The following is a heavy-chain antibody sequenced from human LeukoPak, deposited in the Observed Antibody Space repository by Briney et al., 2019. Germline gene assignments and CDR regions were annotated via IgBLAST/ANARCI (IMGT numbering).Heavy chain of an antibody. D-gene: IGHD3-22*01. J-gene: IGHJ1*01. V-gene: IGHV3-7*01. Sequence: GGSLRLSCEGSGFTFSNYWMGWVRQAPGKGLQWVANIKTDGSEKYYVDSVKGRFTISRDNAKNSLYLQMDSLRAEDTAVYYCATYSSLNRREFQYWGQGTLLTVSS. CDR1: GFTFSNYW. CDR2: IKTDGSEK. CDR3: ATYSSLNRREFQY.